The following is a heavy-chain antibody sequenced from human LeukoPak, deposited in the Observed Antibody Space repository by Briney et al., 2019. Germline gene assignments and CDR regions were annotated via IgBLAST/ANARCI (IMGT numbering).Heavy chain of an antibody. CDR2: IYYSGST. V-gene: IGHV4-59*01. CDR3: ARGPSGWYLGDYYYHGMDV. D-gene: IGHD6-19*01. CDR1: GGSISSYY. Sequence: KTSETLSLTCTVSGGSISSYYWSWIRQPPGKGLEWIGYIYYSGSTNYNPSLKSRVTISVDTSKNQFSLKLSSVTAADTAVYYCARGPSGWYLGDYYYHGMDVWGQGTTVTVS. J-gene: IGHJ6*02.